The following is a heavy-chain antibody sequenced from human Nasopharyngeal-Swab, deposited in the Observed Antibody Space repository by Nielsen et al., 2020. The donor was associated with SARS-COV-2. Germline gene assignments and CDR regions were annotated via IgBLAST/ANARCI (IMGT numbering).Heavy chain of an antibody. Sequence: GGSLRLSCTASGFSFNNYGIHWVRQAPGKGLEWVAVISYEGSKKYYAESVEGRFTISRDYSKSTLYLQMDSLRTEDTAMYYCAKANVLFWFGQFKNDGFDIWGQGTMVAVSS. CDR2: ISYEGSKK. CDR1: GFSFNNYG. V-gene: IGHV3-30*18. CDR3: AKANVLFWFGQFKNDGFDI. D-gene: IGHD3-10*01. J-gene: IGHJ3*02.